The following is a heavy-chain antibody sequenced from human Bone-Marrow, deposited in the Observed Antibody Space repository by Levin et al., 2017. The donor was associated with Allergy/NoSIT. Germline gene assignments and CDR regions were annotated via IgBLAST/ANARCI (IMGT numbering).Heavy chain of an antibody. D-gene: IGHD3-10*01. V-gene: IGHV2-5*02. Sequence: SGPTLVKPTQTLTLTCTFSGFSLSTSGVGVGWIRQPPGKALEWLALIYWDDYKHYSPLLKSRLTITRATSKNQVVLTLTNMDPVDTATYYCAHSLTMIRGWSYYYYGMDVWGQGTTVTVSS. CDR2: IYWDDYK. J-gene: IGHJ6*02. CDR3: AHSLTMIRGWSYYYYGMDV. CDR1: GFSLSTSGVG.